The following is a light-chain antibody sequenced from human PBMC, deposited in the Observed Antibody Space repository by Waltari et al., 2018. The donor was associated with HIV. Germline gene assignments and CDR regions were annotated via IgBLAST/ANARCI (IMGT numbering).Light chain of an antibody. J-gene: IGKJ1*01. CDR2: GAS. CDR3: QQYYNWPRT. Sequence: IVLTQSPGNMSVSPGERATLSCRTSHSVSSNLAWYYQKSGQAPRLLIHGASTRAPGIAARFTASGSGKEFTLTITTLQSTDSGIYYCQQYYNWPRTFGQGTKVEAK. V-gene: IGKV3-15*01. CDR1: HSVSSN.